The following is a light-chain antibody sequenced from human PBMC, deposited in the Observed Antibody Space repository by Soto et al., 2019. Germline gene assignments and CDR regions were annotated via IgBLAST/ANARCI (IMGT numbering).Light chain of an antibody. Sequence: DTQMTQSPATLSASVGDRVTITCRASQSINNWLAWYQQKPGKAPNLLIYEVSSLESGVPSRFSGSGSGTEFTLTISSLQPDDFATYYCQHYNSYSSFGQGTKVDIK. CDR1: QSINNW. J-gene: IGKJ1*01. V-gene: IGKV1-5*03. CDR2: EVS. CDR3: QHYNSYSS.